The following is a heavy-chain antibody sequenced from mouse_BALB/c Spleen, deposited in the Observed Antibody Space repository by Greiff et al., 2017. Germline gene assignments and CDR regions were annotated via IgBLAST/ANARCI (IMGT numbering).Heavy chain of an antibody. CDR3: ARGGWLPPFDY. CDR1: GFTFSSFG. D-gene: IGHD2-3*01. CDR2: ISSGSSTI. V-gene: IGHV5-17*02. J-gene: IGHJ2*01. Sequence: EVKVVESGGGLVQPGGSRKLSCAASGFTFSSFGMHWVRQAPEKGLEWVAYISSGSSTIYYADTVKGRFTISRDNPKNTLFLQMTSLRSEDTAMYYCARGGWLPPFDYWGQGTTLTVSS.